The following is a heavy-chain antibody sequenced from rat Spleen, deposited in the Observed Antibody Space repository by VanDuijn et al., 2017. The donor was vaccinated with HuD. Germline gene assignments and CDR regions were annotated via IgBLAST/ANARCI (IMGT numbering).Heavy chain of an antibody. CDR3: ATYFGYNLNWFAY. CDR2: ISYDGSTT. D-gene: IGHD1-9*01. CDR1: GFSLTDYS. Sequence: VQLKESGPGLVQPSQTLSLTCSVSGFSLTDYSVHWVRQAPTKGLEWVASISYDGSTTYYRDSVKGRFTISRDNGNDTLYLQMDSLRSEDTATYYCATYFGYNLNWFAYWGQGTLVTVSS. V-gene: IGHV5-7*01. J-gene: IGHJ3*01.